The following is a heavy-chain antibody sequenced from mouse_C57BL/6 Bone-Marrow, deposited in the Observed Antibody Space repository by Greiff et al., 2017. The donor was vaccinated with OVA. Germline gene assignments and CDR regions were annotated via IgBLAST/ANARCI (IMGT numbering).Heavy chain of an antibody. D-gene: IGHD1-1*01. CDR2: IYPGSGRT. J-gene: IGHJ4*01. CDR3: ARSGITTVEGDFAMDY. V-gene: IGHV1-55*01. Sequence: VQLQQPGAELVKPGASVKMSCKASGYTLTSYWITWVKQRPGQGLEWIGDIYPGSGRTNYNEKFKSKATLTVDTSSSTAYMQLSSLTSEDSAVYYCARSGITTVEGDFAMDYWGQGTSVTVSS. CDR1: GYTLTSYW.